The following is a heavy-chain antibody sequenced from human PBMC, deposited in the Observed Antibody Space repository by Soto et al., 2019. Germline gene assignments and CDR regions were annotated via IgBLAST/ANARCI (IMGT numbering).Heavy chain of an antibody. CDR2: ISSSGSTI. J-gene: IGHJ6*02. CDR1: GFTFSSYE. Sequence: RLSCAASGFTFSSYEMNWVRQAPGRGLEWVSYISSSGSTIYYADSVKGRFTISRDNAKNSLYLQMNSLRAEDTAVYYCARVNGHSSSGPSYYYYYYGMDVWGQGTTVTVSS. D-gene: IGHD6-13*01. CDR3: ARVNGHSSSGPSYYYYYYGMDV. V-gene: IGHV3-48*03.